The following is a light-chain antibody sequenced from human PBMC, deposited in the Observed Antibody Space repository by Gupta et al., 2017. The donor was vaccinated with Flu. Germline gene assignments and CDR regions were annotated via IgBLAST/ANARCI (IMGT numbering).Light chain of an antibody. CDR3: QQTNNAPRT. CDR1: QSVRNY. J-gene: IGKJ1*01. Sequence: DSQMTLSPSSLSASVGDRVTMTCRASQSVRNYINWYQQKPGKAPKLLIYASSSLQRGVPSRFSGGGFETDFSLTISSLQLEDFATYYCQQTNNAPRTFGPGTRVE. V-gene: IGKV1-39*01. CDR2: ASS.